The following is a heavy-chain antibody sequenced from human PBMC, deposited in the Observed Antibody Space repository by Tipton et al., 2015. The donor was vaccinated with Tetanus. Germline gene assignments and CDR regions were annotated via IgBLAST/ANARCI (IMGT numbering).Heavy chain of an antibody. Sequence: LSLTCAASGFTFSIYGMSWVRQAPGKGLEWVSSITGSGDRTYYADSVKGRFTISRDNSKNTLYLQMNSLRAEDTAVYYCAKGSGIAAPFDYWGQGTLVTVSS. V-gene: IGHV3-23*01. J-gene: IGHJ4*02. CDR2: ITGSGDRT. CDR1: GFTFSIYG. CDR3: AKGSGIAAPFDY. D-gene: IGHD6-13*01.